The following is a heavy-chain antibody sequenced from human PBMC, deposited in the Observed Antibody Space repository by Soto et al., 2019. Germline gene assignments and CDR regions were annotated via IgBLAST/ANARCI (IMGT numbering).Heavy chain of an antibody. J-gene: IGHJ4*02. CDR3: AQDGRSGSVTQPDH. D-gene: IGHD1-26*01. Sequence: QVQLVESGGGVVQPGRSLRLSCAGSGFSFSRFAIHWVRQAPGKGLEWVAVITYDGSYQYYSDSVKGRFTISRDNSKNTLNLQMNSLRVEDSAMYYCAQDGRSGSVTQPDHWGQGTLVTVSS. CDR2: ITYDGSYQ. CDR1: GFSFSRFA. V-gene: IGHV3-30*04.